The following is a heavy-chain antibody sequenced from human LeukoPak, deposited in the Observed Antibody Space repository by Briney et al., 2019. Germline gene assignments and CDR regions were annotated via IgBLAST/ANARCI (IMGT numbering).Heavy chain of an antibody. CDR1: GYTFTGYY. D-gene: IGHD1-26*01. CDR3: ARDLGGSYFYYFDY. Sequence: GASVKVSCKASGYTFTGYYMHWVRQAPGQGLEWMGWINPNSGGTNYAQKFQGRVTMTRDTSISTAYMELSRLRSDDTAVYYCARDLGGSYFYYFDYWGQGTLVTVSS. J-gene: IGHJ4*02. V-gene: IGHV1-2*02. CDR2: INPNSGGT.